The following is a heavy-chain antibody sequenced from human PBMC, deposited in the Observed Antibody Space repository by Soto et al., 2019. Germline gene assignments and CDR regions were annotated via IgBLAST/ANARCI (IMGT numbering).Heavy chain of an antibody. CDR2: IIPIFGTA. J-gene: IGHJ3*02. Sequence: SVKVSCKASGGTFSSYAISWVRQAPGQGLEWMGGIIPIFGTANYAQKFQGRVTITADESTSTAYMELSSLRSEDTAVYYCARDNDFWSGYYNAFDIWGQGTMVTVSS. V-gene: IGHV1-69*13. CDR1: GGTFSSYA. CDR3: ARDNDFWSGYYNAFDI. D-gene: IGHD3-3*01.